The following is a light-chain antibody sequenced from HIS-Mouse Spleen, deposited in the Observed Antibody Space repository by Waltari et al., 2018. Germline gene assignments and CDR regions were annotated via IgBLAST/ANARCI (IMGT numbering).Light chain of an antibody. CDR2: RNN. CDR1: SSNIGSNY. Sequence: QSVLTQPPSASGTPGQRVTISCSGSSSNIGSNYVYWYQQLPGTAPKLLSYRNNQRPSGVPDGCSGSKSGTSASLAISGLRSEDEADYYCAAWDDSLSGPWVFGGGTKLTVL. V-gene: IGLV1-47*01. J-gene: IGLJ3*02. CDR3: AAWDDSLSGPWV.